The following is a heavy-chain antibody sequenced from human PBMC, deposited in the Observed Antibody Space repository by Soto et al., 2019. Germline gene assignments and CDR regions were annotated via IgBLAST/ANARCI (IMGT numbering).Heavy chain of an antibody. CDR1: GFTFSSYG. D-gene: IGHD3-22*01. Sequence: GGSLRLSCAASGFTFSSYGMHWVRQAPGKGLEWVAGIWYDGINKYYADSVKGRFTISRDNSKNTLYLQMNSLRAGDTAVYYCARDRNSYDSSGLDYWGQGTLVTVSS. V-gene: IGHV3-33*01. J-gene: IGHJ4*02. CDR3: ARDRNSYDSSGLDY. CDR2: IWYDGINK.